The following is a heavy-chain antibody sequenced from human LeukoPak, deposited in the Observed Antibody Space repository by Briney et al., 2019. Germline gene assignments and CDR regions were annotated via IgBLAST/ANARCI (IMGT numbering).Heavy chain of an antibody. CDR1: GGSISSSSYY. Sequence: SSETLSLTCTVSGGSISSSSYYWGWIRQPPGKGLEWIGSIYYSWSTYYNPSLKSRVTISVDTSKNQFSLKLSSVTAADTAVYYCARPVAGMEYYFDYWGQGTLVTVSS. CDR2: IYYSWST. CDR3: ARPVAGMEYYFDY. J-gene: IGHJ4*02. V-gene: IGHV4-39*01. D-gene: IGHD6-19*01.